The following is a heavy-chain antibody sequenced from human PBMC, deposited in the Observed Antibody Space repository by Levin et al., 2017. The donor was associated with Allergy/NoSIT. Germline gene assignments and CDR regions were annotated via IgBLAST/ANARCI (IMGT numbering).Heavy chain of an antibody. V-gene: IGHV3-49*03. CDR3: NGGTDYGDYVLDY. CDR1: GFTFGDYA. J-gene: IGHJ4*02. CDR2: IRSKAYGGTT. Sequence: GESLKISCTASGFTFGDYAMSWFRQAPGKGLEWVGFIRSKAYGGTTEYAASVKGRFTISRDDSKSIAYLQMNSLKTEDTAVYYCNGGTDYGDYVLDYWGQGTLVTVSS. D-gene: IGHD4-17*01.